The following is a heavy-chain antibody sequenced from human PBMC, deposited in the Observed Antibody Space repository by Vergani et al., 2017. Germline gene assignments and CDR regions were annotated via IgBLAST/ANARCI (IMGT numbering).Heavy chain of an antibody. D-gene: IGHD3-22*01. V-gene: IGHV4-59*01. J-gene: IGHJ5*02. Sequence: QVQLQESGPGLVKPSETLSLTCTVSGGSISSYYWSWIRQPPGKGLEWIGYIYYSGRTNYNPSLKSRVTISVDTSKNQFSLKLSSVTAADTAVYYCALLGDYYDSSGYGWFDPWGQGTLVTVSS. CDR1: GGSISSYY. CDR3: ALLGDYYDSSGYGWFDP. CDR2: IYYSGRT.